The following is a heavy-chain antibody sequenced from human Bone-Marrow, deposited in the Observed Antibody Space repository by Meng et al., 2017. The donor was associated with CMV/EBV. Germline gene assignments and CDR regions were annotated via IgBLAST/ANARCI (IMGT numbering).Heavy chain of an antibody. CDR1: GGTFSSYA. CDR2: IIPIFGTA. CDR3: VRGDIVVVPAGMADAFDI. Sequence: SVKVSCKASGGTFSSYAISWVRQAPGQGLEWMGGIIPIFGTANYAQKFQGRVTITTDESTSTAYMELSSLRSEDTAVYYCVRGDIVVVPAGMADAFDIWGQGTMVTVSS. D-gene: IGHD2-2*01. V-gene: IGHV1-69*05. J-gene: IGHJ3*02.